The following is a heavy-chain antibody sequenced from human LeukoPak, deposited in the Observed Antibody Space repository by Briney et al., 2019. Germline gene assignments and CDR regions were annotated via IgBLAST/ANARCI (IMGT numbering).Heavy chain of an antibody. CDR1: GFTFSNAW. D-gene: IGHD5-24*01. J-gene: IGHJ4*02. CDR3: VKAKGTDGYKDNFDS. V-gene: IGHV3-23*01. Sequence: PGGSLRLSCAVSGFTFSNAWMAWVRQAPGKGLEWVAVISDRGGTTYYADSVKGRFTISRDNSKNTLYFQMNSLRAEDTAVYFCVKAKGTDGYKDNFDSWGQGILVTVSS. CDR2: ISDRGGTT.